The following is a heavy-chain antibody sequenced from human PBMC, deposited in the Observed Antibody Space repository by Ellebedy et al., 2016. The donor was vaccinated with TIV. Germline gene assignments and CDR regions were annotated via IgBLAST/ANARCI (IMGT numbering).Heavy chain of an antibody. CDR3: VKALTSMTTDDFQH. CDR2: ISGSAGST. Sequence: GESLKISCAASGFTFSSYAMSWVRQAPGKGLEWVSAISGSAGSTFYADSVKGRFTISRDNSKNTLYLQMNSLRAEDSAVYYCVKALTSMTTDDFQHWGQGTLVTVSS. CDR1: GFTFSSYA. D-gene: IGHD1-14*01. V-gene: IGHV3-23*01. J-gene: IGHJ1*01.